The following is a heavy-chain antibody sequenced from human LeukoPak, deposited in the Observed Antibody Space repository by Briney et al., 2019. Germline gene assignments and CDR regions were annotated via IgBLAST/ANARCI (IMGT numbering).Heavy chain of an antibody. CDR2: ISSSSSTI. CDR3: AREYYYGSGSYYPYYMDV. J-gene: IGHJ6*03. V-gene: IGHV3-48*02. CDR1: GFTFSSYS. D-gene: IGHD3-10*01. Sequence: TGGSLRLSCAASGFTFSSYSMNWVRQAPGKGLEWVSYISSSSSTIYYADSVKGRFTISRDNAKNSLYLQMNSLRDEDTAVYYCAREYYYGSGSYYPYYMDVWGKGTTVTVSS.